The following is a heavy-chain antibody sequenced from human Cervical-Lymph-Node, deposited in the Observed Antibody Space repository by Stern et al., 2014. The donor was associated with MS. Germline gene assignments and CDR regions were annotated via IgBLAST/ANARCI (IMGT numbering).Heavy chain of an antibody. Sequence: VQLVESGPGLVKPSETLSLTCTVSGGSISTYYWSWIRQPPGKGLEWLGYIYYTGSTNYNPSLKSRVTISVDTSKNQFSLKLTSVTTADTAMYYCARDQPYTTSWPTIDYWGQGILVTVSS. CDR2: IYYTGST. J-gene: IGHJ4*02. V-gene: IGHV4-59*01. CDR3: ARDQPYTTSWPTIDY. CDR1: GGSISTYY. D-gene: IGHD6-13*01.